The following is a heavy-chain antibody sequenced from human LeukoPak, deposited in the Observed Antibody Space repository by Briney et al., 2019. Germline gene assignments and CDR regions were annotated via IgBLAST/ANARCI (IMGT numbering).Heavy chain of an antibody. J-gene: IGHJ4*02. CDR3: ARELSPTLYFDY. CDR2: INPTADQT. Sequence: ASVKVSCKASGYMFSRYFIHWVRRAPGQGLEYVGVINPTADQTNYAQKFQGRATVTRDMSTNTVYMELSGLGPEDTAMYYCARELSPTLYFDYWGQGTLVTVSS. V-gene: IGHV1-46*01. D-gene: IGHD3-16*02. CDR1: GYMFSRYF.